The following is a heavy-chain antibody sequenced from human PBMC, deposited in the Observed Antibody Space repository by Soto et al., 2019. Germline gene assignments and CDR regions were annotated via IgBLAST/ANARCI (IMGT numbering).Heavy chain of an antibody. Sequence: VGSLRLSCAASGFSFSSYAMSWVRQARGKGLEWVSAISGSGGSTYYADSVKGRFTISRDNSKNTLYLQMNSLRAEDTAVYYCAKGQYYYDSSGYHNYYYYYGMGVWVQGTTVTGS. V-gene: IGHV3-23*01. CDR1: GFSFSSYA. J-gene: IGHJ6*02. CDR3: AKGQYYYDSSGYHNYYYYYGMGV. D-gene: IGHD3-22*01. CDR2: ISGSGGST.